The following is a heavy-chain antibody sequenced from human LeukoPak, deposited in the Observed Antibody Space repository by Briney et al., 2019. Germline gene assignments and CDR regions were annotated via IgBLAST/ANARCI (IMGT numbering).Heavy chain of an antibody. CDR3: AKASAGSIISGFDY. Sequence: GGSLRLSCAASGFTFSSYAMNWVRQAPGEGLEWVSAISGSGGSTYYADSVKGRFTISRDNSKNTLYLQMNSLRAEDTAVYYCAKASAGSIISGFDYWGQGTLVTVPS. CDR2: ISGSGGST. D-gene: IGHD6-6*01. CDR1: GFTFSSYA. J-gene: IGHJ4*02. V-gene: IGHV3-23*01.